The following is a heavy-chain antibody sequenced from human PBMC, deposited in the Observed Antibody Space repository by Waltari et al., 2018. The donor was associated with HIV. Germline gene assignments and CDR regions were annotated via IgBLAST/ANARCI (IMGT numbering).Heavy chain of an antibody. CDR1: GSSFTTSP. J-gene: IGHJ2*01. CDR3: TKSRVSWFFDL. V-gene: IGHV3-23*01. Sequence: EEQLLESGGGLVQPGGSLRLSCVGSGSSFTTSPMCLVRQAQGKGLEPVSGSRESGEYIYYADSLKGRFTVSRDNSKNMLYLQMSSLRPEDTAIYYCTKSRVSWFFDLWGRGTLVTVSS. CDR2: SRESGEYI. D-gene: IGHD2-8*01.